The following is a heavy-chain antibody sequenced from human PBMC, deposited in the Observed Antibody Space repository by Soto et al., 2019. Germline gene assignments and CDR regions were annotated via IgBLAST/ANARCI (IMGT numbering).Heavy chain of an antibody. CDR3: AREAPSWNWSDAFDI. J-gene: IGHJ3*02. D-gene: IGHD1-7*01. CDR1: GGTFSSYA. V-gene: IGHV1-69*13. Sequence: GASVKVSCKASGGTFSSYAISWVRQAPGQGLEWMGGIIPIFGTANYAQKFQGRVTITADESTSTAYMELSSLRSEDTAVYYCAREAPSWNWSDAFDIWGQGTMVTVSS. CDR2: IIPIFGTA.